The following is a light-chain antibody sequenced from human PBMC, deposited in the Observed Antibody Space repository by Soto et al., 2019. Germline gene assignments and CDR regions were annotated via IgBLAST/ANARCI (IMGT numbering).Light chain of an antibody. CDR2: HAS. CDR3: QQSDYFPVT. J-gene: IGKJ4*01. V-gene: IGKV1-12*01. CDR1: EDVKSR. Sequence: DIQMTQSPSSVSASVGDKVTISCRASEDVKSRLAWYQQTPGKAPNLLIFHASSLQSGVPSRFSGSGSGTDFTLTISSPEPEDFATYYCQQSDYFPVTFGGGTKVE.